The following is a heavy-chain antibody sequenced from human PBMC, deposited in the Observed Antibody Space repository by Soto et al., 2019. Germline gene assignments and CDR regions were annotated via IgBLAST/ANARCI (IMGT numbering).Heavy chain of an antibody. CDR2: ISGSGGST. Sequence: EVQLLESGGGLVQPGGSRRLSCAASGFTFSSYAMSWVRQAPGKGLEWVSAISGSGGSTYYADSVKGRFTISRDNSKNTLYLQMNSLRAEDTAVYYCARSSGYYEGDFDYWGQGTLVTVSS. CDR3: ARSSGYYEGDFDY. D-gene: IGHD3-22*01. CDR1: GFTFSSYA. V-gene: IGHV3-23*01. J-gene: IGHJ4*02.